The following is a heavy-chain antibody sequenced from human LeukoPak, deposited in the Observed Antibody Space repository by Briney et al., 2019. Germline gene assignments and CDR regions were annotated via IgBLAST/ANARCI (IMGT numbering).Heavy chain of an antibody. CDR2: IYYSGST. J-gene: IGHJ4*02. Sequence: PSETLSLTCTVSGGSISSSSYYWGWIRQPPGKGLEWIGSIYYSGSTYYNPSLKSRVTISVDTSKNQFSLKLSSVTAADTAVYYCARDPSGYDPMFFDYWGQGTLVTVSS. V-gene: IGHV4-39*02. CDR1: GGSISSSSYY. CDR3: ARDPSGYDPMFFDY. D-gene: IGHD5-12*01.